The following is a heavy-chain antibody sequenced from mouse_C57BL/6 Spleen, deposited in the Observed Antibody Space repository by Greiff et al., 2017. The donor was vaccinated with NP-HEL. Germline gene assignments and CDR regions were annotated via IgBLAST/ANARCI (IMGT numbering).Heavy chain of an antibody. Sequence: VQLQQSGAELVKPGASVKLSCKASGYTFTSYWMQWVKQRPGQGLEWIGEIDPSDSYTNYNQKFKGKATLTVDTSSSTAYMQLSSLTSEDSAFYYCARRTTGAMDYWGQGTSVTVSS. CDR1: GYTFTSYW. V-gene: IGHV1-50*01. J-gene: IGHJ4*01. CDR2: IDPSDSYT. D-gene: IGHD2-12*01. CDR3: ARRTTGAMDY.